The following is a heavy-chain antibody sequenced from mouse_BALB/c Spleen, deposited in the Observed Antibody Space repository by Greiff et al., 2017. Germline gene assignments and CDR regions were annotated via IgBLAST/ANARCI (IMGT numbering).Heavy chain of an antibody. V-gene: IGHV2-4-1*01. CDR1: GFSLTSYG. CDR3: ARDDYYEAMDY. Sequence: VKLQESGPGLVQPSQSLSITCTVSGFSLTSYGVHWVRQSPGKGLEWLGVIWSGGSTDYNAAFISSLSISTDNSKSQVFFKMSSLQADDTAIYYCARDDYYEAMDYWGQGTSVTVSS. CDR2: IWSGGST. D-gene: IGHD2-3*01. J-gene: IGHJ4*01.